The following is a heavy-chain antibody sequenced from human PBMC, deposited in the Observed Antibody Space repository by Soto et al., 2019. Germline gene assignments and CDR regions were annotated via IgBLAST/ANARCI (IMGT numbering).Heavy chain of an antibody. CDR1: GFTVSSNY. CDR3: ARAAGYCSGDNCWPYYFDY. D-gene: IGHD2-15*01. Sequence: HPGGSLRLSCAASGFTVSSNYMSWVRQAPGKGLEWVSVIYSGGATYYADSVKGRFTISRDNSKNTLYLQMNSLRAEDTAVYYCARAAGYCSGDNCWPYYFDYWGQGTLVTVSS. CDR2: IYSGGAT. J-gene: IGHJ4*02. V-gene: IGHV3-53*01.